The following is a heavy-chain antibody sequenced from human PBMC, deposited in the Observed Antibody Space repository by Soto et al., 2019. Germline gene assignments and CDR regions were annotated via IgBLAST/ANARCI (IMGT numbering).Heavy chain of an antibody. J-gene: IGHJ6*02. CDR2: ISPSSDYI. CDR3: ARGHIVVLPAASRAYYYGLDV. D-gene: IGHD2-2*01. Sequence: EVQLVESGGGLVKPGGSLRLSCAASGFTFSIYTMNWVRQAPGKGLEWVSSISPSSDYIYYADSLRCRFTISRDNTKNSLYLQMNCLGVEDTAVYYCARGHIVVLPAASRAYYYGLDVWGQGTTVTVSS. V-gene: IGHV3-21*01. CDR1: GFTFSIYT.